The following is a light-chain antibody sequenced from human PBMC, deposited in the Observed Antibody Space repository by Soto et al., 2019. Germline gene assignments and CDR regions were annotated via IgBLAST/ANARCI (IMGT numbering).Light chain of an antibody. J-gene: IGKJ4*02. CDR3: QHYRNSPIT. V-gene: IGKV3-20*01. CDR2: GAS. Sequence: LLTQSPGTLSLPPGARATLFCRAGQSISSSDLAWYQQKPDQAPRLLIYGASNRATGIPDRFSGSGSGTDFTLTISSLEPEDVAVYYCQHYRNSPITFGGGTKVDIK. CDR1: QSISSSD.